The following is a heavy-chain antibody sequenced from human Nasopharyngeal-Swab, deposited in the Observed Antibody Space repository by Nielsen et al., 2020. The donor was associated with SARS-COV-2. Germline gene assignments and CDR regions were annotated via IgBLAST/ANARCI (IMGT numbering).Heavy chain of an antibody. J-gene: IGHJ6*02. CDR2: IYPGDSDT. D-gene: IGHD2-15*01. CDR1: GYSFTSYW. CDR3: ARDSYCSGGSCYPGYYYYGMDV. Sequence: KVSCKGSGYSFTSYWIGWVRQLPGKGLEWMGIIYPGDSDTRYRPSLQGQVTISADKSISTAYLQWSSLKASDTAMYYCARDSYCSGGSCYPGYYYYGMDVWGQGTTVTVSS. V-gene: IGHV5-51*01.